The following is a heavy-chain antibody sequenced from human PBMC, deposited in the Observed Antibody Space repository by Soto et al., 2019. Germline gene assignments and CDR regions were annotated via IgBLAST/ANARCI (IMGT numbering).Heavy chain of an antibody. Sequence: EVQLVESGGGLVQPGGSLRLSCAASDFVFSNYDMSWVRQAPGKGLESIAYISSSGGIKYYADSVKGRFTILRDNSKNSLYLQMNSLKAEDTALYFRARGHYRSGWFDCWGQGTLVTVSS. CDR2: ISSSGGIK. CDR1: DFVFSNYD. D-gene: IGHD6-19*01. J-gene: IGHJ4*02. CDR3: ARGHYRSGWFDC. V-gene: IGHV3-48*03.